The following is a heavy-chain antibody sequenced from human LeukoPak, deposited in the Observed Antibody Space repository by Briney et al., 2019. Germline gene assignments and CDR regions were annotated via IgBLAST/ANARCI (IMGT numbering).Heavy chain of an antibody. V-gene: IGHV3-30*02. CDR3: ARLREIPVFGVVTKSTSYFDY. CDR1: GFTFSSYG. CDR2: RRYDGSNK. J-gene: IGHJ4*02. D-gene: IGHD3-3*01. Sequence: GGSLRLSCAASGFTFSSYGMHWVRQAPGKGLEWVAFRRYDGSNKYYADSVKGRFTISRDNAKNSLYLQMNSLRAEDTAVYYCARLREIPVFGVVTKSTSYFDYWGQGTLVTVSS.